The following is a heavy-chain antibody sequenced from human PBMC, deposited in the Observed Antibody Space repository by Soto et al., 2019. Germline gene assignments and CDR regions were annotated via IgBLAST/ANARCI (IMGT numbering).Heavy chain of an antibody. Sequence: SETLSLTCAVYGGSFSGYYWSWIRQPPGKGLEWIGEINHSGSTNYNPSLKSRVTISVDTSKNQFSLKLSSVTAADTAVYYCARGCHRYCSGGSCYPKRDNWFDPWGQGTLVTVSS. CDR3: ARGCHRYCSGGSCYPKRDNWFDP. CDR1: GGSFSGYY. D-gene: IGHD2-15*01. V-gene: IGHV4-34*01. J-gene: IGHJ5*02. CDR2: INHSGST.